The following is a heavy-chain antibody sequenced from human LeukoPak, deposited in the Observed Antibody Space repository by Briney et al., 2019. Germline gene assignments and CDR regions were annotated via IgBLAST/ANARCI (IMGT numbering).Heavy chain of an antibody. CDR2: IKPDGSEE. CDR3: ARDLTFCSSTSCYLDY. J-gene: IGHJ4*02. CDR1: GFTSSSHW. D-gene: IGHD2-2*01. V-gene: IGHV3-7*01. Sequence: GGSLRLSCAASGFTSSSHWTVRVRQAPGKGLEWVANIKPDGSEENYVDSVKGRFTISRDNAKNTLYLQMNSLRAEDTAVYYCARDLTFCSSTSCYLDYWGQGTLVTVSS.